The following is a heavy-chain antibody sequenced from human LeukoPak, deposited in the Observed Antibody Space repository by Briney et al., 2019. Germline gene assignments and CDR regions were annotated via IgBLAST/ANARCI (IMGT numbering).Heavy chain of an antibody. CDR1: GFTFSSYA. CDR2: ISGSGGTT. Sequence: GGSLRLSCAASGFTFSSYAMSGARQAPGKGLELVSGISGSGGTTYYADSVKGRFTISRDNSKNTLYLQLNSLRAEDTAIYYCAKDLTYYYDSTGYYFDYWGQGTLVTVSS. CDR3: AKDLTYYYDSTGYYFDY. V-gene: IGHV3-23*01. J-gene: IGHJ4*02. D-gene: IGHD3-22*01.